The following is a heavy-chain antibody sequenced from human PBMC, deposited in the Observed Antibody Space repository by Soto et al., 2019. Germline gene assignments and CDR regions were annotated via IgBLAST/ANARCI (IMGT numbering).Heavy chain of an antibody. J-gene: IGHJ4*02. CDR3: ARAPGGWYDYYFDY. D-gene: IGHD6-19*01. CDR1: GFTFSSYA. CDR2: ISYDGSNK. V-gene: IGHV3-30-3*01. Sequence: QVQLVESGGGVVQPGRSLRLSCAASGFTFSSYAMHWVRQAPGKRLEWVAVISYDGSNKYYADSVKGRFSISRDNSKNTLYLQMNSLRAEDTAVYYCARAPGGWYDYYFDYWGQGTLVTASS.